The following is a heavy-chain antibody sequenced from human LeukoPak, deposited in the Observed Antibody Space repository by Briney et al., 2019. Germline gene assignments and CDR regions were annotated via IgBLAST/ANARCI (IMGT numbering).Heavy chain of an antibody. Sequence: GASVKVSCKASGYTFTSYGISWVRQAPGQGLEWMGWISAYNGNTNYAQKLQGRVTMTTDTSTSTAYMELRSLRSDDTAVYYCARGRHYDILTGYYYTPHRGYYMDVWGKGTTVTISS. J-gene: IGHJ6*03. CDR2: ISAYNGNT. D-gene: IGHD3-9*01. V-gene: IGHV1-18*01. CDR3: ARGRHYDILTGYYYTPHRGYYMDV. CDR1: GYTFTSYG.